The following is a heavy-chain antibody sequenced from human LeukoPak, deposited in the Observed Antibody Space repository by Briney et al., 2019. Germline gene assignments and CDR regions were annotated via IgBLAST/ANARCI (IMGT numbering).Heavy chain of an antibody. CDR3: ARHSSSSWVLDY. J-gene: IGHJ4*02. Sequence: PSETLSLTCTVSGVGISSVYRSWIRQPPGKGREWIGDIYTSGSTNYNPSLKSRVTLSVDKSKNQFSLKLSSVTAADTAVYYCARHSSSSWVLDYSGLGTLVTVSS. CDR1: GVGISSVY. CDR2: IYTSGST. D-gene: IGHD6-6*01. V-gene: IGHV4-4*09.